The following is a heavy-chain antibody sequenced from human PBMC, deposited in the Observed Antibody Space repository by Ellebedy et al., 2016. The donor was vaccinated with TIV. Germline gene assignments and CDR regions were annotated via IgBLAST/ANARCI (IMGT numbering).Heavy chain of an antibody. CDR2: IRSDASNK. J-gene: IGHJ6*02. D-gene: IGHD3-16*01. CDR1: GFSSSG. Sequence: GESLKISCAASGFSSSGMHWVRQAPGRGLEWVAFIRSDASNKYYADSVKGRFTISRDNSKNTLDLQMTSLRPEDTALYYCVKGAYPVPTVMAVWGQGTTVIVSS. V-gene: IGHV3-30*02. CDR3: VKGAYPVPTVMAV.